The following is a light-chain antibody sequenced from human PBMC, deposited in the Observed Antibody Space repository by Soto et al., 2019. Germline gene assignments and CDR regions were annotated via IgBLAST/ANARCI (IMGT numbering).Light chain of an antibody. Sequence: QSVLTQPASVSGSAGQSITISCSGTMRDVGAYNLVSWYQQHPGTAPKLIIYEVRNRPSGISSRFSGSRSGNTASLTISGLQSEDEADYYCATWNDGVFVFGIGTKLTVL. V-gene: IGLV2-14*01. CDR3: ATWNDGVFV. CDR1: MRDVGAYNL. CDR2: EVR. J-gene: IGLJ1*01.